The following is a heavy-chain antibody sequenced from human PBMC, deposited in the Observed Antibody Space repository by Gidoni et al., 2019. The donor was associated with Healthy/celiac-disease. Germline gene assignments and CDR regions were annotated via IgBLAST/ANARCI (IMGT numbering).Heavy chain of an antibody. Sequence: QVQLQQWGAGLLTPSETLSLTCAVYGGSFSGYYWSWHRQPPGKGLEGIGEINHRGSTNYTPSLKSRVTISVETSKNQVSLKLSSVTAADTAVYYCARAYYDFWSGYGGKNNWFDPWGQGTLVTVSS. D-gene: IGHD3-3*01. CDR2: INHRGST. V-gene: IGHV4-34*01. CDR1: GGSFSGYY. CDR3: ARAYYDFWSGYGGKNNWFDP. J-gene: IGHJ5*02.